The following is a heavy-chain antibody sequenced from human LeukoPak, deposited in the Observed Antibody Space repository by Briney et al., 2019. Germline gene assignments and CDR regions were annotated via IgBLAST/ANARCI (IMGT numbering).Heavy chain of an antibody. CDR2: INHSGST. CDR1: GGSISSSSYY. CDR3: ARHKGRYSFRGAFDY. D-gene: IGHD3-10*02. Sequence: SETLSLTCTVSGGSISSSSYYWGWIRQPPGKGLEWIGEINHSGSTNYNPSLKSRVTISVDTSKNQFSLKLSSVTAADTAVYYCARHKGRYSFRGAFDYWGQGTLVTVSS. J-gene: IGHJ4*02. V-gene: IGHV4-39*01.